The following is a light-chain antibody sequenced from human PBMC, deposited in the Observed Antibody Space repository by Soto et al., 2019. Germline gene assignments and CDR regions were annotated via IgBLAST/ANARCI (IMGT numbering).Light chain of an antibody. V-gene: IGKV3-20*01. CDR1: QWVCSSF. Sequence: EIVLTQSPGTLSLSPGERATLSCRASQWVCSSFLAWYQQKPGQAPRLLIYGASSRATGIPNRFSGRGSGTYITLTISRLEPEDVAVYYCQQYCSSPHTCGGGTMVESK. CDR2: GAS. CDR3: QQYCSSPHT. J-gene: IGKJ4*01.